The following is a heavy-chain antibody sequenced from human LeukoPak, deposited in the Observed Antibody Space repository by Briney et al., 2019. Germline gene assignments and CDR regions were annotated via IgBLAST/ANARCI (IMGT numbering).Heavy chain of an antibody. CDR1: GFTFSSYW. CDR2: INSDGSST. V-gene: IGHV3-74*01. CDR3: ATETEQWLVLQLDY. D-gene: IGHD6-19*01. J-gene: IGHJ4*02. Sequence: GGSLRLSCAVSGFTFSSYWMHWVRQAPGKGLVWVSRINSDGSSTSYADSVKGRFTISRDNAKNTLYLQMNSLRAEDTAVYYCATETEQWLVLQLDYWGQGTLVTVSS.